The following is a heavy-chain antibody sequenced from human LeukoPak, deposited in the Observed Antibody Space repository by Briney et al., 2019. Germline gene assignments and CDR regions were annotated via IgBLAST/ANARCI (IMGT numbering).Heavy chain of an antibody. J-gene: IGHJ4*02. CDR3: ARRLSLYSEKSFDY. Sequence: GGSLQISFKGSGYRFTSYWIGWGRRMPGKGVEGRGIIYPGDSDTRYSPSFQGQVTISADKSISTAYLQWSSLKASDTAMYYCARRLSLYSEKSFDYWGQGTLVTVSS. D-gene: IGHD3-16*02. CDR2: IYPGDSDT. V-gene: IGHV5-51*01. CDR1: GYRFTSYW.